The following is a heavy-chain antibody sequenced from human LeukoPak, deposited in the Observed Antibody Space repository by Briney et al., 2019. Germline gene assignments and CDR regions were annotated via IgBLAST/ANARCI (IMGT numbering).Heavy chain of an antibody. V-gene: IGHV3-23*01. J-gene: IGHJ4*02. D-gene: IGHD1-26*01. CDR1: GFTLSSYS. CDR2: ISGSGYNT. Sequence: PGGSLRLSCATSGFTLSSYSMNWVRQTPGKGLEWVSVISGSGYNTDYADSVKSRFTISRDNYRLYLQMNSLRPEDTAVYYCAKHSGSYFVYYFDYWGQGTLVTVSS. CDR3: AKHSGSYFVYYFDY.